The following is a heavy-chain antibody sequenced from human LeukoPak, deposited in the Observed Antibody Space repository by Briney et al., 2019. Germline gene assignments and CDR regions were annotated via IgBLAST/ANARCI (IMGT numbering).Heavy chain of an antibody. CDR2: IYHSGST. V-gene: IGHV4-30-2*01. CDR1: GGSISSGGYS. J-gene: IGHJ4*02. D-gene: IGHD6-19*01. CDR3: ARDVAVSGWLLFDY. Sequence: PSETLSLTCAVSGGSISSGGYSWSWIRQPPGKGLEWIGYIYHSGSTYYNPSLKSRVTISVDRSKNQLSLKLSSVTAADTAVYYCARDVAVSGWLLFDYWGQGTLVTVSS.